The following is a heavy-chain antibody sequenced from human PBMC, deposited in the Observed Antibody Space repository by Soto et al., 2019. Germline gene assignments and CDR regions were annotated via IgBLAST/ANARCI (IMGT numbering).Heavy chain of an antibody. V-gene: IGHV2-5*01. CDR1: GFSLSTSRVG. CDR2: IYWNDDK. J-gene: IGHJ4*02. CDR3: ARTPRYAYTWGRSRYTPYFDN. Sequence: QITLTESGPTLVKPTQTLTLTCTFSGFSLSTSRVGVGWIRQPPGKAPEWLALIYWNDDKRYTPFLKSRLSVTSHTSTKQVVLTMTDMDPADTATYYCARTPRYAYTWGRSRYTPYFDNWGQGTLVTVST. D-gene: IGHD3-16*02.